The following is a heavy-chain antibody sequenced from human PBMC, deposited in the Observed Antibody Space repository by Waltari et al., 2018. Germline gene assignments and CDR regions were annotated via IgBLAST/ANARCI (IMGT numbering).Heavy chain of an antibody. CDR3: AREVPRYGSSTSCYSV. Sequence: VQLVESGGGLVQLGGSLRLSCAASGFNFSSYWMSWVRQAPGKGRGWVANIKQDGSEKYYVDSVKGRFTISRDNAKNSLYLQMNSLRAEDTAVYYCAREVPRYGSSTSCYSVWGQGTTVTVSS. J-gene: IGHJ6*02. CDR2: IKQDGSEK. CDR1: GFNFSSYW. D-gene: IGHD2-2*01. V-gene: IGHV3-7*01.